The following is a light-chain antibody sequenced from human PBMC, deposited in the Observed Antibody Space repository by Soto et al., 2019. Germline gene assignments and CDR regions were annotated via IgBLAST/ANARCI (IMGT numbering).Light chain of an antibody. Sequence: QSVLIHPASVSGSPGQSITLSCTGTSTDIGRYNYVSWYQQHPGKAPKLMIYDVSNRPSGVSNRFSGSKSGNTASLTISGLQAEDEADYYCSSYTSSRTYVFGTGTKVTVL. V-gene: IGLV2-14*03. CDR3: SSYTSSRTYV. J-gene: IGLJ1*01. CDR1: STDIGRYNY. CDR2: DVS.